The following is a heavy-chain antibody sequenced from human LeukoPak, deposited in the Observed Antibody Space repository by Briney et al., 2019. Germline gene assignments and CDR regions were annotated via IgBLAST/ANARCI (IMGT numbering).Heavy chain of an antibody. CDR2: IRYDGSDK. D-gene: IGHD5-18*01. CDR3: AKAYSTYSFGYPDAFDM. V-gene: IGHV3-30*02. CDR1: GLDFKRYA. J-gene: IGHJ3*02. Sequence: AGGSLRLSCSASGLDFKRYAMHWVRQAPGKGLEWVTFIRYDGSDKYYVDSVKGRFPASRKNFQRTLFLQMSSRRREDQAPYFCAKAYSTYSFGYPDAFDMWGQGTMVIVSS.